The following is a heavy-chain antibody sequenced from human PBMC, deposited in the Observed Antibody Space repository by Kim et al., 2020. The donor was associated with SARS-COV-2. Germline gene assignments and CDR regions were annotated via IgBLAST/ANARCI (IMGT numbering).Heavy chain of an antibody. CDR3: AREDHYGSGSYYHYGMDV. CDR1: GFTFSSYS. CDR2: ISSSSSYI. D-gene: IGHD3-10*01. J-gene: IGHJ6*02. Sequence: GGSLRLSCAASGFTFSSYSMNWVRQAPGKGLEWVSSISSSSSYIYYADSVKGRFTISRDNAKNSLYLQMNSLRAEDTAVYYCAREDHYGSGSYYHYGMDVWGQGTTVTVSS. V-gene: IGHV3-21*01.